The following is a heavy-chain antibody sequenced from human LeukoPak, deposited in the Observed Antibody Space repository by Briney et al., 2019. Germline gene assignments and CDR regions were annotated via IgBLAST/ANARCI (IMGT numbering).Heavy chain of an antibody. CDR2: ISGGGGST. Sequence: GGSLRLSCAASGFTFTSYSMNWVRQAPGKGLEWVSTISGGGGSTYYADSVKGRFTISRDNAKNSLYLQMNSLRAEDTAVYYCARVRYSDWPNDYWGQGTLVTVSS. CDR3: ARVRYSDWPNDY. D-gene: IGHD3-3*01. CDR1: GFTFTSYS. J-gene: IGHJ4*02. V-gene: IGHV3-23*01.